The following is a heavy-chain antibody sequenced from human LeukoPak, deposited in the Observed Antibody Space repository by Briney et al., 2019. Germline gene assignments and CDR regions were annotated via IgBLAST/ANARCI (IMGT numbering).Heavy chain of an antibody. CDR2: ISIGSSTI. Sequence: GRSLRLSCAASGFSFSSYGMHWVRQAPGKGLEWVSYISIGSSTIYYADSVKGRFTISRDNAKNSLYLQMSSLRDEDTALYYCARSSCSGTSFASWCEETLVTVSS. CDR3: ARSSCSGTSFAS. J-gene: IGHJ5*02. CDR1: GFSFSSYG. V-gene: IGHV3-48*02. D-gene: IGHD3-10*02.